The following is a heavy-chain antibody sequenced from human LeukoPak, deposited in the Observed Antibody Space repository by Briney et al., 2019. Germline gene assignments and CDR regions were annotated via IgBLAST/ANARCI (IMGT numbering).Heavy chain of an antibody. J-gene: IGHJ4*02. D-gene: IGHD4-17*01. CDR1: GGSFSGYY. Sequence: SETLSLTCAVYGGSFSGYYWSWIRQPPGKGLEWIGEINHSGSTNYNPSLKSRVTMSVDTSKNQFSLKLSSVTAADTAVYYCARGRDYGDYFDYWGQGTLVTVSS. V-gene: IGHV4-34*01. CDR2: INHSGST. CDR3: ARGRDYGDYFDY.